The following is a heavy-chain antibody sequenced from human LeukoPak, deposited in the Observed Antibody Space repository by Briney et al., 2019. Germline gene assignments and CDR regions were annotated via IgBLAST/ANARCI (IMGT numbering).Heavy chain of an antibody. V-gene: IGHV3-33*01. CDR3: ARDRVGAAAGTLDDAFDI. CDR1: GFTFSSYG. Sequence: GGSLRLSCAASGFTFSSYGMHWVRQAPGKGLEWVAVIWYDGSNKYYADSVKGRFTISRDNSKNTPYLQMNSLRAEDTAVYYCARDRVGAAAGTLDDAFDIWGQGTMVTVSS. CDR2: IWYDGSNK. J-gene: IGHJ3*02. D-gene: IGHD6-13*01.